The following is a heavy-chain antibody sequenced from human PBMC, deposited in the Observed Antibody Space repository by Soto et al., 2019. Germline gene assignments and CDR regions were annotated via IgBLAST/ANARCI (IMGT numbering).Heavy chain of an antibody. CDR3: ARDQNDLNWFDP. D-gene: IGHD3-3*01. CDR2: IYYSGST. V-gene: IGHV4-59*01. Sequence: SETLSLTCTVSGGSISSYYWSWIRQPPGKGLEWIGYIYYSGSTNYNPSLKSRVTISVDTSKNQFSLKLSSVTAADTAVYYCARDQNDLNWFDPWGQGTLVTVSS. CDR1: GGSISSYY. J-gene: IGHJ5*02.